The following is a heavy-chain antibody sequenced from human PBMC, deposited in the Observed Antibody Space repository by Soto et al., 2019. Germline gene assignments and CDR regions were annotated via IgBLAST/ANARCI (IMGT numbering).Heavy chain of an antibody. V-gene: IGHV3-23*04. D-gene: IGHD3-10*01. J-gene: IGHJ4*02. CDR3: AKIRRRDNEVRGVITEFDY. CDR2: ISGSGGST. CDR1: GFTFSDYY. Sequence: VQLVESGGGLVKPGGSLRLSCAASGFTFSDYYMSWIRQAPGKGLEWVSAISGSGGSTYYADSVKGRFTISRDNSKNTLYLQRNSLRAEDTAVYYCAKIRRRDNEVRGVITEFDYWGQGTLVTVSS.